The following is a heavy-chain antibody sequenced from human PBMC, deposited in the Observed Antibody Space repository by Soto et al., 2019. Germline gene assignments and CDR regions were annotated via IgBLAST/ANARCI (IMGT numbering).Heavy chain of an antibody. CDR1: GFIFIRYE. CDR3: ARDIDYYDSSGYQDY. V-gene: IGHV3-48*03. CDR2: INTRGNII. J-gene: IGHJ4*02. Sequence: PGGSLRLSCAASGFIFIRYEMNWVRQAPGKGLEWVSYINTRGNIIHYADAVKGRFTISRDNAENSLYLQMNSLRAEDTAVYYCARDIDYYDSSGYQDYWGQGSLVT. D-gene: IGHD3-22*01.